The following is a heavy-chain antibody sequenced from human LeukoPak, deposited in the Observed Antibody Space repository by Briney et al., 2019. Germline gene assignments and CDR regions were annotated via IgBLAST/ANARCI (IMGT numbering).Heavy chain of an antibody. J-gene: IGHJ4*02. CDR2: TWYDGSNK. V-gene: IGHV3-33*01. CDR1: GFTFSSYG. D-gene: IGHD5-12*01. CDR3: TRDRAVATIYDY. Sequence: PGGSLRLSCAASGFTFSSYGMHWVRQAPGKGLEWVAVTWYDGSNKYYADSVKGRFTISRDNSKNTLYLQMNSLRAEDTAVYYCTRDRAVATIYDYWGQGTLVTVSS.